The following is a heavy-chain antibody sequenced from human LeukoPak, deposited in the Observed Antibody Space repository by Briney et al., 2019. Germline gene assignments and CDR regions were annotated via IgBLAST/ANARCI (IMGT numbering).Heavy chain of an antibody. Sequence: SQPLSLTCAISGDIVSSNSVTWNWIRQSPSRGLEWLGRTYYRSTWYNDYAVSVRGRITVNPDTSKNQFSLHLNSVTPEDTAVYYCARRLTQYDCFDPWGQGILVNVSS. CDR3: ARRLTQYDCFDP. CDR1: GDIVSSNSVT. D-gene: IGHD2-2*01. J-gene: IGHJ5*02. V-gene: IGHV6-1*01. CDR2: TYYRSTWYN.